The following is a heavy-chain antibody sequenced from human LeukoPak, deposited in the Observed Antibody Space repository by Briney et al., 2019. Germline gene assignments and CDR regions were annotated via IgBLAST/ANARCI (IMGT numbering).Heavy chain of an antibody. CDR2: ISDSGRTT. D-gene: IGHD6-19*01. V-gene: IGHV3-48*03. CDR3: AKVIGGSPIAVAEFDY. Sequence: PGGSLRLSCAVSGLTFSNFKMNWVRQAPGKGLEWVSYISDSGRTTFYADSVKGRFTISRDNAKNSLYLQMNSLRAEDTAFYYCAKVIGGSPIAVAEFDYWGQGTLVTVSS. J-gene: IGHJ4*02. CDR1: GLTFSNFK.